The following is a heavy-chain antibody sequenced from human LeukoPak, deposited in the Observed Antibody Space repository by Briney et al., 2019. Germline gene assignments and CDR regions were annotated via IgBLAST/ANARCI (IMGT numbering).Heavy chain of an antibody. Sequence: GGSLRLSCAASGFTFSSYAMHWVRQAPGKGLEWVAVISYDGSNKYYADSVKGRFTISRDNSKNTLYLQMNSLRAEDTAVYYCARVYSSSWQDAFDIWGQGTMVTVSS. J-gene: IGHJ3*02. CDR2: ISYDGSNK. CDR3: ARVYSSSWQDAFDI. D-gene: IGHD6-13*01. CDR1: GFTFSSYA. V-gene: IGHV3-30-3*01.